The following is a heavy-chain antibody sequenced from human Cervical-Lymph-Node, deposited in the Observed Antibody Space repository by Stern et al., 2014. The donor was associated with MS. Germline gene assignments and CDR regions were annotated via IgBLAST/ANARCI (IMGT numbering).Heavy chain of an antibody. J-gene: IGHJ4*02. CDR1: GFSLSNARMG. V-gene: IGHV2-26*01. CDR2: IFSNGEK. CDR3: ARILYDGAYRGDY. Sequence: QVTLKESGPVLVKPTETLMLTCTVSGFSLSNARMGVSWIRQPPGKALEWIAHIFSNGEKSYSTPLKSRLTISKDNSKSQVVLIMTNMDPVDTATYFCARILYDGAYRGDYWGQGTLVTVSS. D-gene: IGHD3-10*01.